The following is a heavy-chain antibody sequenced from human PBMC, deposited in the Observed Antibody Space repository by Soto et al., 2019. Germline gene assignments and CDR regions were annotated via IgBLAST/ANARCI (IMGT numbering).Heavy chain of an antibody. V-gene: IGHV3-7*01. CDR3: ASSPPTTVTSYWYFDL. D-gene: IGHD4-17*01. Sequence: EVQLVESGGGLVQPGGSLRLSCAASGFTFSSYWMSWVRQAPGKGLEWVANIKQDGSEKYYVDSVKGRFTISRNNAKNSLYLQMNSLRAEGTAVYYCASSPPTTVTSYWYFDLWGRGTLVTVSS. J-gene: IGHJ2*01. CDR1: GFTFSSYW. CDR2: IKQDGSEK.